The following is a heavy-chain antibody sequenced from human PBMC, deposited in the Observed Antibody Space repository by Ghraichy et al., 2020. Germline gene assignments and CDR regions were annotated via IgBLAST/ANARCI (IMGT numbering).Heavy chain of an antibody. J-gene: IGHJ6*02. CDR1: GLMFSPNT. V-gene: IGHV3-21*01. CDR2: ISSSTSYI. D-gene: IGHD6-19*01. CDR3: SRGGGAGTPVLYHMDV. Sequence: GGSLRLSCVASGLMFSPNTMNWVRQAPGKGLEWLSSISSSTSYIYYADSVKGRFTISRDNAQNSLYLQMNSLRAEDTAVYYCSRGGGAGTPVLYHMDVWGLGTTVTVSS.